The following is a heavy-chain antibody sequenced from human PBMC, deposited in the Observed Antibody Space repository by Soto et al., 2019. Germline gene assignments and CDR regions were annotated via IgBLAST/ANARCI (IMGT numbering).Heavy chain of an antibody. CDR3: AHRVLRAVFGLVTTTAIYFDF. CDR2: IYWYDDK. V-gene: IGHV2-5*01. CDR1: GFSLTTSGVG. Sequence: QITLNESGPTVVKPTETLTLTCTFSGFSLTTSGVGVGWVRQSPGKAPEWLAFIYWYDDKRYSTSLKSRLTITKDTSKTQVVLTMATVDPADAATYYCAHRVLRAVFGLVTTTAIYFDFWGQGTPVVVSS. J-gene: IGHJ4*02. D-gene: IGHD3-3*01.